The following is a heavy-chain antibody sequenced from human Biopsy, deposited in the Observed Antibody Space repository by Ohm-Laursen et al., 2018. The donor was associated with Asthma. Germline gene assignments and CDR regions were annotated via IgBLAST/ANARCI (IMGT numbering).Heavy chain of an antibody. CDR1: GGYLTGHY. Sequence: SDTLSLTCTVYGGYLTGHYWNWIRQPPGKGLEWIGEIDQSGYTNYNPSLKSRVTISADTSKNQFHLNLSSVTAADTAVYFCARAAITGIRGWFDSWGQGTQVTVSS. J-gene: IGHJ5*01. V-gene: IGHV4-34*01. CDR3: ARAAITGIRGWFDS. D-gene: IGHD1-20*01. CDR2: IDQSGYT.